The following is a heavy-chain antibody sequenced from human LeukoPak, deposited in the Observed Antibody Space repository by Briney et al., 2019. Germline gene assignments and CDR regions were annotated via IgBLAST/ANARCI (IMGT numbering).Heavy chain of an antibody. J-gene: IGHJ5*02. D-gene: IGHD1-14*01. CDR3: VRTRGWFDP. CDR2: FGVISDT. CDR1: GFTFSSYA. Sequence: GGSLRLSCAATGFTFSSYAMTWVRQAPGKGLEWVSAFGVISDTYYADSVKGRFTISRDNSKNTVFLQMNSLRADDTAVYYCVRTRGWFDPWGPGTLVTVSS. V-gene: IGHV3-23*01.